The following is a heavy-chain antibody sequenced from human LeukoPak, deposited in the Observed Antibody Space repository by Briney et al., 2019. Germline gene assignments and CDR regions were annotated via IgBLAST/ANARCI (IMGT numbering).Heavy chain of an antibody. CDR3: ASSVSRHIFHSWSSDPFDI. J-gene: IGHJ3*02. CDR2: ISAYNGNT. D-gene: IGHD6-13*01. CDR1: GYTFTSYG. Sequence: GASVKVSCKASGYTFTSYGISWVRQAPGQGLEWMGWISAYNGNTNYAQKLQGRVTMTTDTSTSTAYMELRSLRSDDTAVYYCASSVSRHIFHSWSSDPFDIRGQGTMVTVSS. V-gene: IGHV1-18*01.